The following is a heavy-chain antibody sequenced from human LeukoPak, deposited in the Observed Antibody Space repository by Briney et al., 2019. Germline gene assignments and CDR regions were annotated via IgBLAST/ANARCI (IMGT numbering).Heavy chain of an antibody. CDR1: GFTFSSYW. D-gene: IGHD4-11*01. V-gene: IGHV3-7*03. CDR2: IKQDGSEK. Sequence: GGSLRLSCAASGFTFSSYWMSWVRQAPGKGLEWVANIKQDGSEKYYVDSVKGRFTISRDNAKNSLYLQMNSLRAEDTAVYYCARDLSDYSNPWRHYYYGMDVWGQGTTVTVSS. J-gene: IGHJ6*02. CDR3: ARDLSDYSNPWRHYYYGMDV.